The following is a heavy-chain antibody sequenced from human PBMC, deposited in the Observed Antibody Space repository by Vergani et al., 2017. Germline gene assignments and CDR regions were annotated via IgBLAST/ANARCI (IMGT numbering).Heavy chain of an antibody. CDR1: GYTFTGYY. Sequence: QVQLVQSGAEVKKPGASVKVPCKASGYTFTGYYMHWVRQAPGQGLEWMGWINPNSGGTNYAQKFQGRVTMTGDTSISTAYMELSRLRSDDTAVYYCARDGSSSWPYYYYYMDVWGKGTTVTVSS. D-gene: IGHD6-13*01. J-gene: IGHJ6*03. V-gene: IGHV1-2*02. CDR2: INPNSGGT. CDR3: ARDGSSSWPYYYYYMDV.